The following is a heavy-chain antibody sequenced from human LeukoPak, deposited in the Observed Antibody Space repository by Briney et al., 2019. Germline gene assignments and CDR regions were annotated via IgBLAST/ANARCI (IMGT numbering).Heavy chain of an antibody. V-gene: IGHV4-4*02. Sequence: SETLSLTCAVSGGSTSSSNWWSWVRQPPGKGLEWIGEIYHSGSTNYNPSLKSRVTISVDKSKNQFSLKLSSVTAADTAVYYCARVDGTSGYDLFDYWGQGTLVTVSS. CDR2: IYHSGST. D-gene: IGHD5-12*01. CDR1: GGSTSSSNW. J-gene: IGHJ4*02. CDR3: ARVDGTSGYDLFDY.